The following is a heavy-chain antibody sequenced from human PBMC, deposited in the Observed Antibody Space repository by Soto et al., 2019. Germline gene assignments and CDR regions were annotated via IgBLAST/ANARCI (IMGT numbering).Heavy chain of an antibody. CDR1: GRPFNRNG. CDR2: IWYDGSKE. D-gene: IGHD3-10*01. CDR3: ARDRSAGHYFSYGMHV. V-gene: IGHV3-33*01. J-gene: IGHJ6*02. Sequence: XGSVRLSCAASGRPFNRNGMHWVRHSPGKGLEWVAVIWYDGSKEYYSDSVKGRFTISRDNSKNMLYLQMKSVRVEDTAVYFCARDRSAGHYFSYGMHVLGQGTTVTLSS.